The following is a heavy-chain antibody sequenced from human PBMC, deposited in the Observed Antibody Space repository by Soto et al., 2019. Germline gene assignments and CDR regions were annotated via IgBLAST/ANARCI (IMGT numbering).Heavy chain of an antibody. Sequence: KQSQTLSLTCAVSGGSISSSNWWSWVRQPPGKGLEWIGEIYHSGSTNYNPSLKSRVTISVDKSKNQFSLKLSSVTAADTAVYYCARAGSSSWYFDYWGQGTLVTVSS. CDR1: GGSISSSNW. CDR3: ARAGSSSWYFDY. CDR2: IYHSGST. J-gene: IGHJ4*02. V-gene: IGHV4-4*02. D-gene: IGHD6-13*01.